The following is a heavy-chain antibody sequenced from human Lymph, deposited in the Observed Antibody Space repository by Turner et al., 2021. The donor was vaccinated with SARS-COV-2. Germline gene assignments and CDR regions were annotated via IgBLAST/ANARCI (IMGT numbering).Heavy chain of an antibody. V-gene: IGHV3-53*02. D-gene: IGHD6-13*01. J-gene: IGHJ6*02. CDR1: GIIVSRNY. Sequence: EVQLVETGGGLIQPGGSLRLSCAASGIIVSRNYMNWVRQAPGKGLEWVSVIYSGGTTYYADSVKGRFTISRDNSKNTLYLQMNSLRVEDTAVYYCARDLGTYGMDVWGRGTTVTVSS. CDR2: IYSGGTT. CDR3: ARDLGTYGMDV.